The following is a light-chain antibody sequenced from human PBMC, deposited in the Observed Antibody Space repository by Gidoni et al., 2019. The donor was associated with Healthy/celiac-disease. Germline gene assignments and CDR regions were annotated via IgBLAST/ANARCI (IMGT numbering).Light chain of an antibody. CDR1: QSVSSY. J-gene: IGKJ3*01. V-gene: IGKV3-11*01. Sequence: EIVLTQSPATLSLSPGERATLSCRASQSVSSYLAWYQQKPGQAPRLLIYDASNRATGIPARFSGSGSGTDFTLTISSLEPEDFAVYYCQQRSNWPRLTFXPXTKVDIK. CDR2: DAS. CDR3: QQRSNWPRLT.